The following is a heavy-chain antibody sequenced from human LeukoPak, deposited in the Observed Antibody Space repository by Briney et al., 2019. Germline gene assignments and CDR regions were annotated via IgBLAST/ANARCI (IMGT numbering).Heavy chain of an antibody. D-gene: IGHD4-11*01. CDR2: ISSSSRTI. CDR1: GFTFSTYS. CDR3: ANMAVTYYFDF. V-gene: IGHV3-48*01. J-gene: IGHJ4*02. Sequence: GRSLRLSCAASGFTFSTYSMNWVRQAPGKGLEWVSYISSSSRTIYYADSVKGRFTISRDNAKNSLYLQMNSLRAEDTAVYYCANMAVTYYFDFWGQGTLVTVSS.